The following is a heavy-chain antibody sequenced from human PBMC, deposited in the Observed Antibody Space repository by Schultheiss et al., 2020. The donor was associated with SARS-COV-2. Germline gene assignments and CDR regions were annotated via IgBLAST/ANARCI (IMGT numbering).Heavy chain of an antibody. CDR1: GYTFTSYA. CDR2: INAGNGNT. J-gene: IGHJ4*02. CDR3: GRVELSREFDY. D-gene: IGHD1-7*01. Sequence: ASVKVSCKASGYTFTSYAMHWVRQAPGQRLEWMGWINAGNGNTKYSQKFQGRVTITRDTSASTAYMELSSLRSEDTAVYYCGRVELSREFDYWGQGTLVTVSS. V-gene: IGHV1-3*01.